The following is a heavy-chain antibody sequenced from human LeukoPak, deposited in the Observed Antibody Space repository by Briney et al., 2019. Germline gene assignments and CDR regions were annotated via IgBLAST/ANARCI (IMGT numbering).Heavy chain of an antibody. D-gene: IGHD4-17*01. CDR2: ISGSGGST. CDR3: ASRPVPRRGFDP. CDR1: GFTFSSYG. J-gene: IGHJ5*02. V-gene: IGHV3-23*01. Sequence: GGSLRLSCAASGFTFSSYGMSWVRQAPGKGLEWVSAISGSGGSTYYADSVKGRFTISRDNSKNTLYLQMNSLRAEDTAVYYCASRPVPRRGFDPWGQGTLVTVSS.